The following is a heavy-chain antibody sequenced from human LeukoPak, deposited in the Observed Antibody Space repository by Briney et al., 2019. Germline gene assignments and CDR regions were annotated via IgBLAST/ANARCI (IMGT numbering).Heavy chain of an antibody. J-gene: IGHJ4*02. D-gene: IGHD1-26*01. CDR2: ISGSGDDT. CDR1: GFTFSTYA. V-gene: IGHV3-23*01. Sequence: GGSLRLSCAASGFTFSTYAMSWVRQAPGKGLEWVSAISGSGDDTYYADSVKGRFTISRDNSENTLYLQMNSLTVEDTAVYYCAKESSGRRFDFDHWGQGTLVTVSS. CDR3: AKESSGRRFDFDH.